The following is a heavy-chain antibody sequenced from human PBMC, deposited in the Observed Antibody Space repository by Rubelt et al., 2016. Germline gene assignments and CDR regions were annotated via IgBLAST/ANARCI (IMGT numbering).Heavy chain of an antibody. J-gene: IGHJ1*01. D-gene: IGHD3-16*01. Sequence: EVQLVQSGGGVVQPGGSLRLSCTISGFTVSSSVNSMYMSWFRQAPGKGLEWVSAISGSGGSTYYTDSVKGRLTISRDNSKNTLYLQMKSMRAEDTAVYYCATGGEQTYGRPIQHWGQGTLVTVSS. CDR2: ISGSGGST. CDR1: GFTVSSSV. V-gene: IGHV3-23*04. CDR3: ATGGEQTYGRPIQH.